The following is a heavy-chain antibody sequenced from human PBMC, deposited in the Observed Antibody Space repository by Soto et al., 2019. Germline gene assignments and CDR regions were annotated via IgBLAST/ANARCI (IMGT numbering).Heavy chain of an antibody. CDR3: ARPPTSNLDAFES. D-gene: IGHD7-27*01. J-gene: IGHJ3*02. V-gene: IGHV4-39*01. Sequence: SETLSLTCTVAAGSIRSSNYFWGWIRQPPGKGLEWIGSICGSTYSNPSLKSRVTISADTSKNLFSLKLNSVTAADTAPYYCARPPTSNLDAFESWGQGTMVTVSS. CDR1: AGSIRSSNYF. CDR2: ICGST.